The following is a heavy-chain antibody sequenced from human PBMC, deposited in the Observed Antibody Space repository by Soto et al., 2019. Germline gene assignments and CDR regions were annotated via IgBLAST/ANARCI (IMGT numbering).Heavy chain of an antibody. CDR1: GAPISSGGFY. CDR2: IYNSGTT. Sequence: SETLSLTCNVSGAPISSGGFYWGWIRQHPGKGPEWIGYIYNSGTTFYNPSLGSRVTMSLDAAKNHFSLELRSVTVADTAVYYCAREPISTPRGVTQVDPWGQRTQVTVSS. J-gene: IGHJ5*02. CDR3: AREPISTPRGVTQVDP. V-gene: IGHV4-31*03. D-gene: IGHD3-10*01.